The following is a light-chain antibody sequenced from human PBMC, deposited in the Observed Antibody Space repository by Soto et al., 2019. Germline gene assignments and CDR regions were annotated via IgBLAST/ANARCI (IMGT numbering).Light chain of an antibody. Sequence: DIVVTQSPLSLPVTPGEPASISCRSSQSLLHSNGHVYLDWYLQKPGQSPQLLIFLGSNRASGVPDRFSGSVSGTHFTLKISRVEAEDFGVYYCMQGLQTQYTFGQGTRLEIK. CDR2: LGS. V-gene: IGKV2-28*01. CDR1: QSLLHSNGHVY. CDR3: MQGLQTQYT. J-gene: IGKJ2*01.